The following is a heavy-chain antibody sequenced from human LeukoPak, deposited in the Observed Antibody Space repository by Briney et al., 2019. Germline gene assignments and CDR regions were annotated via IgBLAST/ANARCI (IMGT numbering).Heavy chain of an antibody. J-gene: IGHJ4*02. CDR2: ISYDGTNK. Sequence: PGGSLRLSCAASGFTFSSYGMNWVRQAPGKGLEWVAVISYDGTNKFYVDSLRGRFTISRDNPKNTLYLQMNSLRAEDTAVYYCAKDGYYGSGTYPDYWGQGTLVTVSS. D-gene: IGHD3-10*01. V-gene: IGHV3-30*18. CDR3: AKDGYYGSGTYPDY. CDR1: GFTFSSYG.